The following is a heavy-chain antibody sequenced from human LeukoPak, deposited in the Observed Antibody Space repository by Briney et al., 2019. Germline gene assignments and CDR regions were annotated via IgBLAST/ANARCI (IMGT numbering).Heavy chain of an antibody. D-gene: IGHD6-13*01. CDR1: GFTFSSYG. J-gene: IGHJ4*02. V-gene: IGHV3-33*05. CDR3: ARRWGSSWYVFDY. Sequence: GGSLRLSCAASGFTFSSYGMHWVRQAPGKGLEWVAVILYDGSNKYYADSVKGRFTISRDNSKNTLYLQMNSLRAEDTAVYYCARRWGSSWYVFDYWGQGTLVTVSS. CDR2: ILYDGSNK.